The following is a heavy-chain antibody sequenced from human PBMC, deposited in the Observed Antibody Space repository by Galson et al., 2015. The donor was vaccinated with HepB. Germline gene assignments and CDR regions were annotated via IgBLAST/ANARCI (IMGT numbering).Heavy chain of an antibody. CDR1: GFTFSSYG. CDR3: ARDFLWQHLVPQDRRDY. Sequence: SLRLSCAASGFTFSSYGMNWVRQAPGKGLEWVSSISSISSYIPYADSVKGRFTISRDNAQNSLFLQMNRLRGEDTAVYYCARDFLWQHLVPQDRRDYWGQGTTVTVSS. V-gene: IGHV3-21*01. J-gene: IGHJ4*03. D-gene: IGHD2-21*01. CDR2: ISSISSYI.